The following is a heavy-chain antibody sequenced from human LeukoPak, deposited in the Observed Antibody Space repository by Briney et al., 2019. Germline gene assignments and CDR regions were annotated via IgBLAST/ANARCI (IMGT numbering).Heavy chain of an antibody. CDR3: AKVKWKLIGYFDY. CDR1: GFTFSSYA. V-gene: IGHV3-30*04. CDR2: ISYDGSNK. D-gene: IGHD1-20*01. Sequence: GGSLRLSCAASGFTFSSYAMHWVRQAPGKGLEWVAVISYDGSNKYYADSVKGRFTISRDNSKNTLYLQMNSLRAEDTAVYFCAKVKWKLIGYFDYWGQGTLVTVSS. J-gene: IGHJ4*02.